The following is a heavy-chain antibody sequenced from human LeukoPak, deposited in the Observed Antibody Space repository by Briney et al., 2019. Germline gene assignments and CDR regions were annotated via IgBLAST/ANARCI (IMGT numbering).Heavy chain of an antibody. CDR3: AKDDGGERYFDWLPFDF. Sequence: PGGSLRLSCAASGFTFSSYALTWVRQAPGKGLEWVSTISGSGDNTYYADSVKGRFTISRDNSKNTLYLQMNSLRAEDTAVFYCAKDDGGERYFDWLPFDFWGQGTLVTVSS. CDR2: ISGSGDNT. D-gene: IGHD3-9*01. J-gene: IGHJ4*02. V-gene: IGHV3-23*01. CDR1: GFTFSSYA.